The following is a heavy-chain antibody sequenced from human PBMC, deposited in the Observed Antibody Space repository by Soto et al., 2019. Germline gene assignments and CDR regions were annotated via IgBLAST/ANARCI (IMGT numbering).Heavy chain of an antibody. CDR2: IYYSGIT. D-gene: IGHD6-13*01. J-gene: IGHJ5*02. CDR3: ARATLAAAGTGSFDL. V-gene: IGHV4-59*01. Sequence: SETLSLTCTVSGGSISSCCWSWIRHPPGKGLEWIGYIYYSGITNYNPSLKSRVTISVDTSKNQFSLKLSSVTDADTAVYYCARATLAAAGTGSFDLWGQGTLMTFSS. CDR1: GGSISSCC.